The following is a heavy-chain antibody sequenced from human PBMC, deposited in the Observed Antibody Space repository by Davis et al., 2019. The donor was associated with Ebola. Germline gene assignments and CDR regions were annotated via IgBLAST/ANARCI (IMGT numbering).Heavy chain of an antibody. CDR3: ARRGIVVVTAKDAFDI. CDR1: GYSFTSYW. CDR2: IDPSDSYT. Sequence: GESLKISCKGSGYSFTSYWISWVRQMPGKGLEWMGRIDPSDSYTNYSPSFQGHVTISADKSISTVYLQWSSLKASDTAMYYCARRGIVVVTAKDAFDIWGQGTMVTVSS. J-gene: IGHJ3*02. V-gene: IGHV5-10-1*01. D-gene: IGHD2-21*02.